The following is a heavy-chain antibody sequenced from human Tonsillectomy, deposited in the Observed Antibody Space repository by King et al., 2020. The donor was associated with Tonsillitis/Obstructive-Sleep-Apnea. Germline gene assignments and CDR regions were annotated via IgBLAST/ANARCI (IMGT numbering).Heavy chain of an antibody. J-gene: IGHJ5*02. Sequence: VQLVESGGGLVKPGGSLRLSCAASGFTFGYYYMSWIRQAPGKGLEWVSYISSSSTYTNYADSVKGRFTISRDNAKNSLYLQMNSLRAEDTAVYYCARDIVVVPTAAWWFDPWGQGTLVTVSS. CDR3: ARDIVVVPTAAWWFDP. CDR2: ISSSSTYT. CDR1: GFTFGYYY. D-gene: IGHD2-2*01. V-gene: IGHV3-11*05.